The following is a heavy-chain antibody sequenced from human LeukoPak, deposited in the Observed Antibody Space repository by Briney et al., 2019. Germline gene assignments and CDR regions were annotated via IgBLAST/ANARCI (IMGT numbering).Heavy chain of an antibody. J-gene: IGHJ4*02. CDR1: GFTFSSYG. CDR2: ISGSGGST. CDR3: ARGCSGGSCYSEGWVFDY. Sequence: TGGSLRLSCAASGFTFSSYGMSWVRQAPGKGLEWVSAISGSGGSTYYADSVKGRFTISRDNSKNTLYLQMNSLRAEDTAVYYCARGCSGGSCYSEGWVFDYWGQGTLVTVSS. D-gene: IGHD2-15*01. V-gene: IGHV3-23*01.